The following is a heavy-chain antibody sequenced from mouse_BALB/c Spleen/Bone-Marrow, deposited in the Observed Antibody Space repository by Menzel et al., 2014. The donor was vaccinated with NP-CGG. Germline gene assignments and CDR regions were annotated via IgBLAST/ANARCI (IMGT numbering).Heavy chain of an antibody. Sequence: EVQLQQSGPELVKPGASVKMSCKASGYTFTSYVMHWVKQKPGQGLEWIGYINPYNDGTKCNEKFKGKATLTSDKSSSTPYMGLSSLTYEDSAVYYCAGDYDVNFDHWGQGTTLTGSS. V-gene: IGHV1-14*01. CDR1: GYTFTSYV. J-gene: IGHJ2*01. D-gene: IGHD2-4*01. CDR2: INPYNDGT. CDR3: AGDYDVNFDH.